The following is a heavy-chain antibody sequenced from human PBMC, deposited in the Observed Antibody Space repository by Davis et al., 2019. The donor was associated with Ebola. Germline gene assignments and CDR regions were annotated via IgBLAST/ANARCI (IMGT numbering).Heavy chain of an antibody. D-gene: IGHD4-11*01. J-gene: IGHJ6*02. Sequence: KISCAASGFTFSSYAISWVRQAPGQGLEWMGGIIPIFGTANYAQKFQGRVTITADESTSTAYMELSSLRSEDTAVYYCARLVTPRGYYYGMDVWGQGTTVTVSS. V-gene: IGHV1-69*01. CDR2: IIPIFGTA. CDR3: ARLVTPRGYYYGMDV. CDR1: GFTFSSYA.